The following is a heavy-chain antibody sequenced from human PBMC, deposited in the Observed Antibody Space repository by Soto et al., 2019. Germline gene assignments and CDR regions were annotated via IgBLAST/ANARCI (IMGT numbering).Heavy chain of an antibody. D-gene: IGHD5-12*01. CDR3: SRVPPGGYSGYDSAFDI. J-gene: IGHJ3*02. CDR2: INWNGGST. V-gene: IGHV3-20*04. CDR1: GVTFDDYG. Sequence: PGGSLRLSCAASGVTFDDYGMSWVRQAPGKGLEWVSGINWNGGSTGYADSVKGRFTISRDNAKNSLYLQMNSLRAEDTALYYCSRVPPGGYSGYDSAFDIWGQGTMVTVS.